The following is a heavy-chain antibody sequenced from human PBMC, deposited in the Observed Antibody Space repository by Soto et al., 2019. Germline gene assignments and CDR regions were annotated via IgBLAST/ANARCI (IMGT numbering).Heavy chain of an antibody. J-gene: IGHJ3*02. Sequence: EVQLVESGGGLVQPGGSLRLSCVASGFTVTEIYMNWVRQAPGKGLEWVSVIYNEFTDYADSVRCRFSISTDSSKNALYLQMHSLGAEDSAVYYCVREPRDCSGGSCSIMGDAFDIWGQGTMVTVSS. CDR2: IYNEFT. CDR3: VREPRDCSGGSCSIMGDAFDI. CDR1: GFTVTEIY. D-gene: IGHD2-15*01. V-gene: IGHV3-66*01.